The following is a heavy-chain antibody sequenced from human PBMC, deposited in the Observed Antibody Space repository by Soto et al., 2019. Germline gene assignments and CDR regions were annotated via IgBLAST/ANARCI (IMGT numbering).Heavy chain of an antibody. J-gene: IGHJ6*02. CDR3: ARGHSTDCSNGVCSVFYNHEMGV. CDR2: INPKSGGT. CDR1: GYSFTDYH. V-gene: IGHV1-2*04. Sequence: QVQLVQSGAEVKKPGASVRVSCKASGYSFTDYHIHWVRQAPGQGLEWLGRINPKSGGTSNAQKFQGWVTMTRDRSISTVYMELTRLRSDDTSVYFCARGHSTDCSNGVCSVFYNHEMGVWGQGTTVTVSS. D-gene: IGHD2-8*01.